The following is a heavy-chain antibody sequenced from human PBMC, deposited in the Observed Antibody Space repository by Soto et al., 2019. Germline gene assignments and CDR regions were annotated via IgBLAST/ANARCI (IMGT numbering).Heavy chain of an antibody. CDR2: INPSGSRT. Sequence: QVQLVQSGAEVKKPGASVTVSCKASGYTFTTHYMHWVRQAPGQGLEWMGVINPSGSRTTYALKCQGRVSRTIDTYTKTVYMELSSLRAEETAVYYCARASDDYGSGTLSPPLRSYFNSWGQGTLVTVSS. J-gene: IGHJ4*02. CDR3: ARASDDYGSGTLSPPLRSYFNS. V-gene: IGHV1-46*01. CDR1: GYTFTTHY. D-gene: IGHD3-10*01.